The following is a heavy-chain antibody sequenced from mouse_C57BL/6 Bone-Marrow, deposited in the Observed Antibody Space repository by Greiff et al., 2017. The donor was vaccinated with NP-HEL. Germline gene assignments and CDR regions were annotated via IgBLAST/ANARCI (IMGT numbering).Heavy chain of an antibody. J-gene: IGHJ2*01. CDR2: IWWDDDK. Sequence: QVTLKVSGPGILQPSQTLSLTCSFSGFSLSTFGMGVGWIRQPSGKGLEWLAHIWWDDDKYYNPALKSRLTISKDTSKNRVFLKIANVDTADTATYYCARKRVYYGSSYDFDYWGQGTTLTVSS. D-gene: IGHD1-1*01. CDR3: ARKRVYYGSSYDFDY. V-gene: IGHV8-8*01. CDR1: GFSLSTFGMG.